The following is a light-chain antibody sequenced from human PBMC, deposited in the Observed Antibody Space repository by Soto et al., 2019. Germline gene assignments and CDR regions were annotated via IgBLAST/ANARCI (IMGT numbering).Light chain of an antibody. Sequence: QSVLTQPPSVSAAPGQKVTISCSGSSSNIGNNYVFWYQQLPGTAPKLLIYDNNKRPSGIPDRFSGSKSGTSATLGITGLQTGDEADYYCGTWDNSLSVVXFXGGTKVTVL. CDR1: SSNIGNNY. J-gene: IGLJ2*01. CDR3: GTWDNSLSVVX. CDR2: DNN. V-gene: IGLV1-51*01.